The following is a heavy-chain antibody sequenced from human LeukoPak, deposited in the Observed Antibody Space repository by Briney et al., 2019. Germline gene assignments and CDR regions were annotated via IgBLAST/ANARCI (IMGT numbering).Heavy chain of an antibody. CDR2: ISDSGGTT. V-gene: IGHV3-23*01. CDR3: AKHSYRVDSFTDY. J-gene: IGHJ4*02. D-gene: IGHD5-12*01. CDR1: GFTFSTYA. Sequence: GGSLRLSCAASGFTFSTYAMSWVRQVPGKGLERVSGISDSGGTTYYADSVKGRFTISRDNSKNTLYLQMNSLRAEDTAVYYCAKHSYRVDSFTDYWGQGTLVTVSS.